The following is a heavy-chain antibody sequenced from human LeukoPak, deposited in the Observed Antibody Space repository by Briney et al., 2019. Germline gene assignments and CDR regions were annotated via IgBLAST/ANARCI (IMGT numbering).Heavy chain of an antibody. CDR2: IYYSGNT. J-gene: IGHJ2*01. Sequence: SQTLSLTCTVSGGSISSGDFYWSWIRQPPGKGLEWIGYIYYSGNTYYNPSLKSRLTISIDTFKNQFSLKLTSVTAADAAVYYCARRGGNGDWYFDLWGRGTLVTVSS. CDR1: GGSISSGDFY. CDR3: ARRGGNGDWYFDL. V-gene: IGHV4-30-4*01. D-gene: IGHD1-26*01.